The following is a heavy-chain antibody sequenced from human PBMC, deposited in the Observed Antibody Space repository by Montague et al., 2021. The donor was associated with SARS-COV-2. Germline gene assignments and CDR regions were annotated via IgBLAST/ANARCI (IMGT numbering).Heavy chain of an antibody. D-gene: IGHD2-2*01. V-gene: IGHV4-39*01. CDR1: GGSISSSSYY. Sequence: SETLSLTCTVSGGSISSSSYYWGWIRQPPGKGLEWIGSIYYSGSTYYNPSLKSRVTISVDTSKNQFSLKLSSVTAADTAVYYCARRPIGYCSSTSCYADYYYGMDVGGQGTTVTVSS. CDR3: ARRPIGYCSSTSCYADYYYGMDV. CDR2: IYYSGST. J-gene: IGHJ6*02.